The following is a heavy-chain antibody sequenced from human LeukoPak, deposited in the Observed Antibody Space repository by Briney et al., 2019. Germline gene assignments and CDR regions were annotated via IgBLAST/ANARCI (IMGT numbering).Heavy chain of an antibody. Sequence: AGGSLRLSCAASGFTFSSYGMHWVRQAPGKGLEWVAVISYDGSDEYYVDSVKGRFTISRDNSKSTLYLQMNSLRVEDTAVYYCANLYGDYPDYWGQGTLVTVSS. CDR3: ANLYGDYPDY. V-gene: IGHV3-30*18. CDR1: GFTFSSYG. D-gene: IGHD4-17*01. CDR2: ISYDGSDE. J-gene: IGHJ4*02.